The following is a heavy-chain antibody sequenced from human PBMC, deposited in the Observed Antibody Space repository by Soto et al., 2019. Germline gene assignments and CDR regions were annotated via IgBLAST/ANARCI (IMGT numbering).Heavy chain of an antibody. D-gene: IGHD2-15*01. V-gene: IGHV3-21*01. J-gene: IGHJ6*02. CDR3: ARDHRYCSGSSCRPYYYYYGMDV. CDR2: ISGTSDYI. CDR1: GFAFSSYS. Sequence: GGSLRLSCAASGFAFSSYSMNWVRQAPGRGLEWVAAISGTSDYIYYADSVKGRFTISRDNAKTSLYIQMNSLRAEDTAVYYCARDHRYCSGSSCRPYYYYYGMDVWGQGTTVTVSS.